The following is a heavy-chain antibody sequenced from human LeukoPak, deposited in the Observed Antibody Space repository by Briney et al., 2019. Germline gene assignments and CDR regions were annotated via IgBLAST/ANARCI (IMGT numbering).Heavy chain of an antibody. J-gene: IGHJ4*02. CDR1: GFTFDDYG. CDR2: INWNGGST. CDR3: ARGPHYYWADY. V-gene: IGHV3-20*04. Sequence: GGSLRLSCAASGFTFDDYGMSWVRQAPGKGLEWVSGINWNGGSTGYADSVKGRFTISRDNAKISLYLQMNSLRAEDTALYYCARGPHYYWADYWGQGTLVTVSS. D-gene: IGHD3-10*01.